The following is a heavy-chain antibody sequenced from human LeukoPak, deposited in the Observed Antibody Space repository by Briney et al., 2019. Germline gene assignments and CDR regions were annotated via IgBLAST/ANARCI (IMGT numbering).Heavy chain of an antibody. CDR1: GGTFSSYA. V-gene: IGHV1-8*02. CDR3: ARAPMGSAALY. J-gene: IGHJ4*02. Sequence: GASVKVSCKASGGTFSSYAINWVRQAPGQGFEWMGWMNPISGKAGYAQKFQGRVTLTRDTSISTAYMELSSLRSEDTAFYYCARAPMGSAALYWGQGALVTVSS. CDR2: MNPISGKA. D-gene: IGHD2-2*01.